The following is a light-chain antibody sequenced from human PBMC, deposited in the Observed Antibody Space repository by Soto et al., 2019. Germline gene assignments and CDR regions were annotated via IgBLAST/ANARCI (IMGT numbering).Light chain of an antibody. V-gene: IGKV1-5*03. CDR1: QSISTW. Sequence: DIQMTQSPSTLSASVGDRVTITCRASQSISTWLAWYQQKPGKAPKLLIYKAFSLEGGVPSRFSGSGSGSDFNITISSLQPDDFATYYCQQYNTYPLTFGGGTTVEIK. CDR3: QQYNTYPLT. J-gene: IGKJ4*01. CDR2: KAF.